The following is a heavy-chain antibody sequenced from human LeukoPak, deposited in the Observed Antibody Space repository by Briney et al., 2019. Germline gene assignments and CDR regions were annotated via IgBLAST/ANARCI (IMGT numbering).Heavy chain of an antibody. J-gene: IGHJ4*02. D-gene: IGHD3-22*01. CDR3: AKVYDSGGYYYPPFDY. CDR1: GSTFNYYA. V-gene: IGHV3-23*01. CDR2: ISGSGDST. Sequence: PGGSLGLSCAASGSTFNYYAMSWVRQAPGKGLEWVSGISGSGDSTYYSDSVKGRFTISRDNSKNTLYLQMNSLRAEDTAVYYCAKVYDSGGYYYPPFDYWGQGTLVTVSS.